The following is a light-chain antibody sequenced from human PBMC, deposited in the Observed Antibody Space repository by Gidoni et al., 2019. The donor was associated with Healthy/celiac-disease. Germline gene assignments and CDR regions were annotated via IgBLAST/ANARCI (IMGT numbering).Light chain of an antibody. CDR1: QSVSSN. J-gene: IGKJ1*01. V-gene: IGKV3-15*01. Sequence: EIVMTQSPATLSVSPGERATLSCRASQSVSSNVAWYQQKPGQAPRLLIYGASTRATGIPARFSGSGSGTEFTLTISSLQSEDFAVYYCQQYNNWPETFXXXTKVEIK. CDR2: GAS. CDR3: QQYNNWPET.